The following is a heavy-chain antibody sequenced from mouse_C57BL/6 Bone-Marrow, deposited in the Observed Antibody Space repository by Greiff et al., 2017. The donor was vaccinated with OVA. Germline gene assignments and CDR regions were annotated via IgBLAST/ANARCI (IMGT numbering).Heavy chain of an antibody. J-gene: IGHJ3*01. CDR2: INPSNGGT. D-gene: IGHD1-1*01. V-gene: IGHV1-53*01. Sequence: QVQLQQPGTELVKPGASVKLSCKASGYTFTSYWMHWVKQRPGQGLEWIGNINPSNGGTNYNEKFKSKATLPVDKSSSTAYMQLSSLTSEDSAVYYCARYTTVVAPPRFAYWGQGTLVTVSA. CDR3: ARYTTVVAPPRFAY. CDR1: GYTFTSYW.